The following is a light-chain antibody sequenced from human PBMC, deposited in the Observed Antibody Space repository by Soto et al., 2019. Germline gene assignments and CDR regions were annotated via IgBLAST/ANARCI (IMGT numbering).Light chain of an antibody. CDR3: GSYDRSLSGVV. CDR1: SSNIGAGYD. CDR2: GNS. Sequence: QSVLTQPPSVSGAPGQRVTISCTGSSSNIGAGYDVHWYQQLPGTAPKLLIYGNSNRPSGVPDRFSGSKSGTSASLAITGLQAEDAADYFCGSYDRSLSGVVFGGGTQLTVL. V-gene: IGLV1-40*01. J-gene: IGLJ2*01.